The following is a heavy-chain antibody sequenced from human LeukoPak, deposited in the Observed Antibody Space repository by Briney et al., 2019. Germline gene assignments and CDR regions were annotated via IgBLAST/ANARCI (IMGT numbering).Heavy chain of an antibody. CDR2: FDPEDGET. Sequence: SVNVSCKVSGYTLTELSMHGVRQAPGKGREWMGGFDPEDGETIYAQKFQGRVTMTEDTSTDTAYMELSSLRSEDTAVYYCATGVRTPYYFDYWGQGTLVTVSS. V-gene: IGHV1-24*01. CDR3: ATGVRTPYYFDY. J-gene: IGHJ4*02. D-gene: IGHD2-2*01. CDR1: GYTLTELS.